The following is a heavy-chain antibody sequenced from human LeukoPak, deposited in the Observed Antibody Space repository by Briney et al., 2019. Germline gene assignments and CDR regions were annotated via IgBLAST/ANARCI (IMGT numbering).Heavy chain of an antibody. CDR2: ISNSGST. J-gene: IGHJ4*02. Sequence: SETLSLTCTVSGGSITSSTYYWGWIRQPPGKGLEWIGSISNSGSTYYNPSLQRRVTISVDTSKNQFSLRLSSVTAADTAVYYCARHSSSSRPNFDYWGQGTLVTVSS. D-gene: IGHD6-13*01. CDR3: ARHSSSSRPNFDY. CDR1: GGSITSSTYY. V-gene: IGHV4-39*07.